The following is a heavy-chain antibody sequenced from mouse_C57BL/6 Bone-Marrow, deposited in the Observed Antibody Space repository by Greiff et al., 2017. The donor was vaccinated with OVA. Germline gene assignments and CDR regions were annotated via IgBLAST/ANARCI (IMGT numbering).Heavy chain of an antibody. CDR2: ISNSGST. J-gene: IGHJ2*01. CDR1: GYSITSDY. Sequence: EVKLVESGPGLAKPSQTLSLTCSVTGYSITSDYWNWIRKCPGNKLEYMGYISNSGSTYYNPSLKRRISIIRVTSKNQHHLLPNHVITEDTATYFCARYYGSSYPSIDYWGQGTTLTVSS. CDR3: ARYYGSSYPSIDY. V-gene: IGHV3-8*01. D-gene: IGHD1-1*01.